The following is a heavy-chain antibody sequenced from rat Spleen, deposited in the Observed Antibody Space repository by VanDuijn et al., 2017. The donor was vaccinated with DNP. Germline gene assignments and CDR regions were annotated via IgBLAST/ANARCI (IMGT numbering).Heavy chain of an antibody. CDR1: GFTFSDSA. Sequence: EVQLVESGGGVVQPGKSLKLSCAASGFTFSDSAMAWVRQSPKMGLEWVATITYDGSHAFYRDSVQGRFIISRDNAKATLNLQMDSLRSEDTATYYCATHRLRVFHYWGQGVMVTVSS. D-gene: IGHD1-7*01. J-gene: IGHJ2*01. CDR3: ATHRLRVFHY. V-gene: IGHV5S10*01. CDR2: ITYDGSHA.